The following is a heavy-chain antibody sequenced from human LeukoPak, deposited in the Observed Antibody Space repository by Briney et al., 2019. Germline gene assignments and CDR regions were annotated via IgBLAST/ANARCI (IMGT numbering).Heavy chain of an antibody. CDR1: GFTSSSYA. J-gene: IGHJ3*02. V-gene: IGHV3-30*04. D-gene: IGHD3-9*01. CDR2: ISYDGSNK. Sequence: GRSLRLSCAASGFTSSSYAMHWVRQAPGKGLEWVAVISYDGSNKYYADSVKGRFTISRDNYKNTLYLQMNSLRAEDTAVYYCARDQGGTYYDILTGYYSDAFDIWGQGTMVTVSS. CDR3: ARDQGGTYYDILTGYYSDAFDI.